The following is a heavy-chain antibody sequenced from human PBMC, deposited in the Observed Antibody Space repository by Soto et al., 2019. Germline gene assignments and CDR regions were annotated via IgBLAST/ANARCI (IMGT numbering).Heavy chain of an antibody. J-gene: IGHJ6*02. CDR1: GYSFTSCD. CDR2: MNPNSGNT. D-gene: IGHD3-3*01. CDR3: ARCGTNYDFWSGYLLDV. V-gene: IGHV1-8*01. Sequence: ASVKVSCTASGYSFTSCDINWVRHATVQGLEWMGWMNPNSGNTGYVQKFQGKVTMTRNTSISTAYMELSSLRSEDTAVYYCARCGTNYDFWSGYLLDVWGQGTTVTVSS.